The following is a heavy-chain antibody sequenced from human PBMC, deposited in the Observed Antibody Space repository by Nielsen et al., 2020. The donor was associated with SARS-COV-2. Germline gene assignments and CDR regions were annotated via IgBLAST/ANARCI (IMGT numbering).Heavy chain of an antibody. J-gene: IGHJ5*02. CDR3: ARLLTNPGNYFRFDP. CDR1: GDSISSSNW. D-gene: IGHD1-26*01. Sequence: SATLSLTCAVSGDSISSSNWWSWVRQPPGKGLEWIGELFHSGNTNYNPALKSRVPIPVDKSKNQFYLRLISVTAADTAVYYCARLLTNPGNYFRFDPWGQGTLVTVSS. CDR2: LFHSGNT. V-gene: IGHV4-4*02.